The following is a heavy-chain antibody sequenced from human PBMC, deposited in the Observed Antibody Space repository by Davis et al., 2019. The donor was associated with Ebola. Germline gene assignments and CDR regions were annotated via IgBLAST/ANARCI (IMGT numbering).Heavy chain of an antibody. CDR1: GYTFTSYD. Sequence: AASVKVSCKASGYTFTSYDINWVRQAPGQGLEWMGWISAYNGNTNYAQKLQGRVTMTTDTSTSTAYMELRSLRSDDTAVYYCAREGRYCSGGSCYSYYFDYWGQGTLVTVSS. D-gene: IGHD2-15*01. J-gene: IGHJ4*02. CDR3: AREGRYCSGGSCYSYYFDY. V-gene: IGHV1-18*01. CDR2: ISAYNGNT.